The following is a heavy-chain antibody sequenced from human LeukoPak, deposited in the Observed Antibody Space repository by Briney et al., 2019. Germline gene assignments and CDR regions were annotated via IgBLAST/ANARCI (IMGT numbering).Heavy chain of an antibody. CDR1: GYSFTNYW. J-gene: IGHJ4*02. D-gene: IGHD1-26*01. CDR3: ARLDIHVGATADYFDY. V-gene: IGHV5-51*01. CDR2: ISPGDSDT. Sequence: GESLKISCKGSGYSFTNYWIGWVRQMPGKGLEWMGFISPGDSDTRYSPSFQGQVTISADKSISTAYLRWSSLKASDTAMYYCARLDIHVGATADYFDYWGQGTLVTVSS.